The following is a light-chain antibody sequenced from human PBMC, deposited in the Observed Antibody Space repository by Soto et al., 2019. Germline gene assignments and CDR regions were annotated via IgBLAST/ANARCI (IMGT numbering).Light chain of an antibody. CDR2: DVS. CDR3: SSYTSSSTWV. CDR1: SRDVGGYNY. V-gene: IGLV2-14*01. J-gene: IGLJ1*01. Sequence: QSVLSQPASVSWSPGQSITISCTGTSRDVGGYNYVSWYQQPPGKAPKLMIYDVSNRPSGVSNRFSGSKSGNTASLTISGLQAEDEADYYCSSYTSSSTWVFGTGTKVTVL.